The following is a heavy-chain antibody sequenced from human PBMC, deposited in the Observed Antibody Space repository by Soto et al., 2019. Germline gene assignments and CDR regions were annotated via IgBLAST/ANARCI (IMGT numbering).Heavy chain of an antibody. J-gene: IGHJ5*02. CDR2: MNPNSGNT. Sequence: ASVKVSCKASGYTFTSYDINWVRQATGQGLEWMGWMNPNSGNTGYAQKFQGRVTMTRNTSISTAYMELSSLRSEGTAVYYCATGYGSGSILPFPTPTPIAAWFDPWGQGTLVTVSS. CDR3: ATGYGSGSILPFPTPTPIAAWFDP. D-gene: IGHD3-10*01. CDR1: GYTFTSYD. V-gene: IGHV1-8*01.